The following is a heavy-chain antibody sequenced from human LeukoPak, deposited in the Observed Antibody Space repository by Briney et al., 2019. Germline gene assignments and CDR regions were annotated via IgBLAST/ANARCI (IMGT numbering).Heavy chain of an antibody. CDR3: ARNYRSSSSHFDY. V-gene: IGHV3-21*01. CDR1: GFTFNFYT. Sequence: KPGGSLRLSCAASGFTFNFYTMNWVRQAPGKGLERVSSISSSSNVIYYADLVKGRFTISRDNAKNSLYLQMNNLTAVDTAVYYCARNYRSSSSHFDYWGQGSLVTVSS. CDR2: ISSSSNVI. D-gene: IGHD6-6*01. J-gene: IGHJ4*02.